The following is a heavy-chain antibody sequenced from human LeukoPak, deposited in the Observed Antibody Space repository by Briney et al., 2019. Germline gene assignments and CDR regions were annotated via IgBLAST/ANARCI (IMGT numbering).Heavy chain of an antibody. CDR2: ISGSGGST. CDR1: GFTFSSYA. J-gene: IGHJ5*02. D-gene: IGHD2-2*01. Sequence: GGSLRLSCAASGFTFSSYAMSWVRQAPGKGLEWVSAISGSGGSTYYADSVKGWFTISRDNSKNTLYLQMNSLRAEDTAVYYCAKGYCSSTSCYNRFDPWGQGTLVTVSS. V-gene: IGHV3-23*01. CDR3: AKGYCSSTSCYNRFDP.